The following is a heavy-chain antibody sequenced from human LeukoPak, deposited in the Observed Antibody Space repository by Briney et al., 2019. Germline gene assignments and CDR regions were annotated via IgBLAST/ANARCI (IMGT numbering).Heavy chain of an antibody. CDR2: IYNSGIM. D-gene: IGHD3-22*01. V-gene: IGHV4-39*07. CDR1: GGSISSRRYY. CDR3: AREGGDYDSSGYYYYTGFDY. Sequence: PSETLSLTCTVSGGSISSRRYYWGWIRQPPGQGLEWIGSIYNSGIMYYDPSLKSRVTISVDRSKNQFSLKLSSVTAADTAVYYCAREGGDYDSSGYYYYTGFDYWGQGTLVTVSS. J-gene: IGHJ4*02.